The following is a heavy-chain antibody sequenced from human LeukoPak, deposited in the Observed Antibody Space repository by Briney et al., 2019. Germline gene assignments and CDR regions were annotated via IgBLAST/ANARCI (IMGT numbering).Heavy chain of an antibody. J-gene: IGHJ5*02. Sequence: GESLKISCKGSGYSFTSYWISWVRQMLGKGLEWMGRIDPSDSYTNYSPSFQGHVTISADKSISTAYLQWSSLKASDTAMYYCARQERGIAAAAWFDPWGQGTLVTVSS. CDR3: ARQERGIAAAAWFDP. CDR1: GYSFTSYW. V-gene: IGHV5-10-1*01. D-gene: IGHD6-13*01. CDR2: IDPSDSYT.